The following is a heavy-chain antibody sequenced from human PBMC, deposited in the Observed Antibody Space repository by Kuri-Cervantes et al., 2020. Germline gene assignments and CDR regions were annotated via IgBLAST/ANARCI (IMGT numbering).Heavy chain of an antibody. Sequence: ASVKVSCKASGYTFTGYYMHWVRQAPGQGLEWMGWINPNSGGTNYAQKFQGRVTMTGDTSISTAYMELSRLRSDDTALYYCARGSFRITVAGYTDYFQHWGQGTLVTVSS. V-gene: IGHV1-2*02. CDR1: GYTFTGYY. J-gene: IGHJ1*01. CDR2: INPNSGGT. D-gene: IGHD6-19*01. CDR3: ARGSFRITVAGYTDYFQH.